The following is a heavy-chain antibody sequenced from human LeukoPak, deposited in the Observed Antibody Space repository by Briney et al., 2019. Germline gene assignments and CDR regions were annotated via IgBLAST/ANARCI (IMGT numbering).Heavy chain of an antibody. CDR2: IYTSGST. Sequence: SETLSLTCTVSGGSISSYYWSWIRQPAGKGLEWIGHIYTSGSTDYNPSLKSRVTMSVDTSKNQFSLKLSSVTAADTAVYYCARSVKYQLLFDYWGQGTLVTVSS. J-gene: IGHJ4*02. V-gene: IGHV4-4*07. CDR3: ARSVKYQLLFDY. D-gene: IGHD2-2*01. CDR1: GGSISSYY.